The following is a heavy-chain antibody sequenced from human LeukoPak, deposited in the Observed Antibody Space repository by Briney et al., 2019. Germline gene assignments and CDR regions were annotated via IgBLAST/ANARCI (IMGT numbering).Heavy chain of an antibody. CDR2: INSDGSSR. J-gene: IGHJ4*02. V-gene: IGHV3-74*01. CDR1: GFTFSTYG. Sequence: GRSLRLSCASSGFTFSTYGMHSVRQAPGEGLVWVLCINSDGSSRNYADSVKGRFTISRDNAKNTLYLQMNSLRVEDTAVYYCARGVYYDSSGYYNPLNFDYWGQGTLVTVSS. CDR3: ARGVYYDSSGYYNPLNFDY. D-gene: IGHD3-22*01.